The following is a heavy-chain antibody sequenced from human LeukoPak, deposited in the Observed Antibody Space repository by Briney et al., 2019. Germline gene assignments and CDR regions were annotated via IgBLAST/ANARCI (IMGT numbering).Heavy chain of an antibody. Sequence: PGGSLRLSCAASGFTFSSYSMNWVRQAPGKGLEWVSSISSSSSYIYYADSVKGRLTITRDNAKNSLYLQMNSLRAEDTAVYYCARERAVAGSRHIDYWGQGTLVTVSS. CDR2: ISSSSSYI. D-gene: IGHD6-19*01. CDR1: GFTFSSYS. CDR3: ARERAVAGSRHIDY. J-gene: IGHJ4*02. V-gene: IGHV3-21*01.